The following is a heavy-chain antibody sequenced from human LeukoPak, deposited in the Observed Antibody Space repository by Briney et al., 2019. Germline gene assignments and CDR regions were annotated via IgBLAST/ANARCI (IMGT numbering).Heavy chain of an antibody. D-gene: IGHD1-26*01. J-gene: IGHJ4*02. CDR2: TYYSGST. CDR1: GTSTGRMVNT. Sequence: SETLSLTCTVSGTSTGRMVNTWSGIRQHPGKGLECTGFTYYSGSTHYNPSLESRATISVDTSKNQLSLKLNSVTAGDTAVYYCVVWSYPLEYWGQGALVTVSS. CDR3: VVWSYPLEY. V-gene: IGHV4-31*03.